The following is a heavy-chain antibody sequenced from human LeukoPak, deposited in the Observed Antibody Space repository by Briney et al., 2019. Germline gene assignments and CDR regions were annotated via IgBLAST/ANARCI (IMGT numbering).Heavy chain of an antibody. Sequence: GESLRLSCAASGFTFSSYGMHWVRQAPGKGLEWVAFIRYGGSNKYYADSVKGRFTISRDNSKNTLYLQMNSLRDEDTAVYYCAKDSLEVGYSHGRTYFDCWGQGTLVTVSS. D-gene: IGHD5-18*01. CDR2: IRYGGSNK. CDR1: GFTFSSYG. CDR3: AKDSLEVGYSHGRTYFDC. V-gene: IGHV3-30*02. J-gene: IGHJ4*02.